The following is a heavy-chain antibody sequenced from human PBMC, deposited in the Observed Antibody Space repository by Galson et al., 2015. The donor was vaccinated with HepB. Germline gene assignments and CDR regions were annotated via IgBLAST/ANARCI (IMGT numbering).Heavy chain of an antibody. CDR1: GFTFRSYA. V-gene: IGHV3-23*01. CDR2: ISAGGGST. J-gene: IGHJ4*02. Sequence: SLRLSCAASGFTFRSYAMSWVRQTPRKGLEWVSGISAGGGSTYYADSVKGGFTISREDSKNTLYLQMHGLRVEDTSMYYCAKAPVGYYYDSRGFYTYFFDYWGQGTLVTVSS. D-gene: IGHD3-22*01. CDR3: AKAPVGYYYDSRGFYTYFFDY.